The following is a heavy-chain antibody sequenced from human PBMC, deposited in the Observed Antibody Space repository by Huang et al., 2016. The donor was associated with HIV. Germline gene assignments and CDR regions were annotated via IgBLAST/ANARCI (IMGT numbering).Heavy chain of an antibody. Sequence: QVQLVQSGAEVKKVGSSVKVSCKASGGTFSNYAISWVRLAPGHGLEWMGGIIPIFGTANFAQKFHGRVTITADGSTSTAYLELSSLRSEDTAVYFCARQLYDNTGYLMGARLHDWGQGTLVTVSS. J-gene: IGHJ4*02. CDR3: ARQLYDNTGYLMGARLHD. CDR1: GGTFSNYA. V-gene: IGHV1-69*13. D-gene: IGHD3-22*01. CDR2: IIPIFGTA.